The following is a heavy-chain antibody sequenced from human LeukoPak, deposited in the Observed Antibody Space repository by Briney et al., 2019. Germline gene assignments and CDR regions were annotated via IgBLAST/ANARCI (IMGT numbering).Heavy chain of an antibody. CDR1: GGSISGNIYY. Sequence: SETLSLTCSVSGGSISGNIYYWGWIRQPPEKGLEWIGSIYYSGSTYYSPSLKSRVTISVDTSKNQFSLKLSSVTAADTAIYFCARGDRAVAGAWGWFDPWGQGTLVTVSS. J-gene: IGHJ5*02. D-gene: IGHD6-19*01. V-gene: IGHV4-39*07. CDR2: IYYSGST. CDR3: ARGDRAVAGAWGWFDP.